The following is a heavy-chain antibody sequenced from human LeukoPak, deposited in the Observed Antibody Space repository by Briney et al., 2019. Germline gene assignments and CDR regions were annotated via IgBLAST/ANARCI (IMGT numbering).Heavy chain of an antibody. J-gene: IGHJ4*02. CDR2: IYHSGTT. V-gene: IGHV4-4*02. CDR3: ATYFYGEYGSYYFDY. CDR1: GAFIANSHW. Sequence: SETLSLTCAVSGAFIANSHWWSWARQPPGKGLEWIGEIYHSGTTNYNPSLQDRVTMSVDKSKNQFSLKLSSVTAADTAVYYCATYFYGEYGSYYFDYWGQGTLVTVSS. D-gene: IGHD4-17*01.